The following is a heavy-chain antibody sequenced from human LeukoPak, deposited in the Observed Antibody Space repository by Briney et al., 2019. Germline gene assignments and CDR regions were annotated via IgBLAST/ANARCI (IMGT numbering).Heavy chain of an antibody. D-gene: IGHD3-16*01. V-gene: IGHV1-24*01. CDR2: FDPEDGET. J-gene: IGHJ4*02. CDR1: GYTLTELS. CDR3: ATSLGGKRLFYY. Sequence: ASVKVSCKVSGYTLTELSMHWVRQAPGKGLEWMGGFDPEDGETIYAQKFQGRVTMTEDTSTDTAYMELSSLRPEDTAVYYCATSLGGKRLFYYWGQGTLVTVSS.